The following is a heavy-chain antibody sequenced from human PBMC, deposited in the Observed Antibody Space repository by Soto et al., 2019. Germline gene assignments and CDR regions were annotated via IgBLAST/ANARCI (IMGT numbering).Heavy chain of an antibody. Sequence: TSETLSLTCSVSGDSMSSGAYYWNWIRQHPGKGLEWIAYIYYSGNTYYNPSLRSRINISVDTSKSQFSLKLTSVTDADTAVYYCASSYSGYLDNWGQGTLVTVS. CDR2: IYYSGNT. V-gene: IGHV4-31*03. CDR1: GDSMSSGAYY. D-gene: IGHD3-22*01. CDR3: ASSYSGYLDN. J-gene: IGHJ4*02.